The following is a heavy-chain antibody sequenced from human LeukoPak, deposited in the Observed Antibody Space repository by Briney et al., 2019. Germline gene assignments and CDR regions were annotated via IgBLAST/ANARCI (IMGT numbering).Heavy chain of an antibody. CDR2: IYYSGST. D-gene: IGHD4-23*01. CDR3: ARLLDRYGGQYFFDS. J-gene: IGHJ4*02. Sequence: SETLSLTCAVSGGSISSTSYYWGWIRQPPGKGLEWIGYIYYSGSTYSNPSLESRVTISVDTSKNQFSLKLASVTAADTAVYYCARLLDRYGGQYFFDSWGRGTLATVSS. CDR1: GGSISSTSYY. V-gene: IGHV4-39*01.